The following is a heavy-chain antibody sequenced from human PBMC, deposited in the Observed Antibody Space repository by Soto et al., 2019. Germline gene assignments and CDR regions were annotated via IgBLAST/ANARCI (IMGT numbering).Heavy chain of an antibody. V-gene: IGHV4-34*01. J-gene: IGHJ4*02. CDR1: GGSFSGYY. CDR2: INHSGST. Sequence: QVQLQQWGAGLLKPSETLSLTCAVYGGSFSGYYWSWIRQPPGKGLEWIGEINHSGSTNYNPSLKSRVTIPVDASKNQFSLKLSSVTAADTAVYYCAPRLWGSYRYYGYWGQGTLVTVSS. D-gene: IGHD3-16*02. CDR3: APRLWGSYRYYGY.